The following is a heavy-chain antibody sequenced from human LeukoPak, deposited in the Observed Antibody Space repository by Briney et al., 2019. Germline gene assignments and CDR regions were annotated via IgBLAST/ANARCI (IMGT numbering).Heavy chain of an antibody. CDR3: ARGRKYTSGYRVTELGSGYSDY. J-gene: IGHJ4*02. Sequence: SETLSLTCTVSGGSVTDYYWSWIRQSPGKGLEWIGYIYYTGTSYNPSLKSRVTISADTSKNQFSLKLISVTAADTAVYYCARGRKYTSGYRVTELGSGYSDYWGQGTLVTVSS. V-gene: IGHV4-59*02. CDR1: GGSVTDYY. D-gene: IGHD5-18*01. CDR2: IYYTGT.